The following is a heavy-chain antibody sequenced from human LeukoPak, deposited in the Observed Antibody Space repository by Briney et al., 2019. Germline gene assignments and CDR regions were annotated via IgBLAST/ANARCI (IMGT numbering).Heavy chain of an antibody. CDR2: IMGYGSSP. CDR1: GFTFSVAG. V-gene: IGHV3-23*01. J-gene: IGHJ4*02. Sequence: PGGSLRLSCAAPGFTFSVAGMHWVRQAPGKGPEWVSVIMGYGSSPYYAEAVTGRFPISRDNAKDRLFMEMNGLRVEATAVYYCAGVTIRTQNFDYGGQGTRVTVSS. D-gene: IGHD3-3*01. CDR3: AGVTIRTQNFDY.